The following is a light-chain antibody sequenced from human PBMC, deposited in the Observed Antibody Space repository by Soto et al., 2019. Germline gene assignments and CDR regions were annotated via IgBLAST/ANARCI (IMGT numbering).Light chain of an antibody. V-gene: IGKV3-15*01. J-gene: IGKJ1*01. CDR1: QSISGT. CDR2: GAS. Sequence: EIVMTQSPATLSVSPGGRATLSCRASQSISGTLAWYQQKPGQAPRLLIYGASTRAAIIPARFSGRGSGTEFTLTITSLQSEDFAVYFCQQYNGWLWTFGQGTKVDIK. CDR3: QQYNGWLWT.